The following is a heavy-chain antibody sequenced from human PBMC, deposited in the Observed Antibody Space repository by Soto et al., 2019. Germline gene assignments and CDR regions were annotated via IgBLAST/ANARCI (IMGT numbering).Heavy chain of an antibody. Sequence: HPGGSLRLSCVASGFTFSSYAMSWVRQAPGKGPEWLSAISDTGDSTYYPDSVKGRFTISRDNSKNTLYLQMNSLRVDDTAVYYCATDRENYYGWGNNYHVANWFDPWGQGTLVTVSS. CDR1: GFTFSSYA. D-gene: IGHD3-10*01. CDR2: ISDTGDST. J-gene: IGHJ5*02. V-gene: IGHV3-23*01. CDR3: ATDRENYYGWGNNYHVANWFDP.